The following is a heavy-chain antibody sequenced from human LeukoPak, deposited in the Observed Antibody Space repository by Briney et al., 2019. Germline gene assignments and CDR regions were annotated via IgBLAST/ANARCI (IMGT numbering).Heavy chain of an antibody. CDR2: INHSGST. CDR1: GGSSSGYY. J-gene: IGHJ4*02. V-gene: IGHV4-34*01. D-gene: IGHD3-10*01. CDR3: ARERIRGVISFDY. Sequence: SETLSLTCAVYGGSSSGYYWSWIRQPPGKGLEWIGEINHSGSTNYNPSLKSRVTISVDTSKNQFSLKLSSVTAADTAVYYCARERIRGVISFDYWGQGTLVTVSS.